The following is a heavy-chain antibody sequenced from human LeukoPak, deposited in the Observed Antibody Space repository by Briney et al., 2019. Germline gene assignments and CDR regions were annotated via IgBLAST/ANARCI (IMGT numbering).Heavy chain of an antibody. CDR2: ICHSGST. CDR3: ARGPSSGWGGYFDY. D-gene: IGHD6-19*01. CDR1: GGSISSGGDS. Sequence: PSQTLSLTCAVSGGSISSGGDSWTWIRQPPGKGLEWIEYICHSGSTYYNSSLKSRITISVDRSKNQFSLKLNSMTAADTAVYYCARGPSSGWGGYFDYWGQGTLVTVSS. J-gene: IGHJ4*02. V-gene: IGHV4-30-2*01.